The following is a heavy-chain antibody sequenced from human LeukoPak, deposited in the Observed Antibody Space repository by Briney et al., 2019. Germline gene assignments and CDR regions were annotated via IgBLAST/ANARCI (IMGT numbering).Heavy chain of an antibody. CDR2: IYYSGST. D-gene: IGHD3-16*01. CDR3: AKVGRGDYVWGSYSFDY. V-gene: IGHV4-39*07. CDR1: GGSISSRSYY. Sequence: SETLSLTCTVSGGSISSRSYYWGWIRQPPGKGLEWIGSIYYSGSTYYNPSLKSRVTISVDTSKNQFSLKLSSVTAADTAVYYCAKVGRGDYVWGSYSFDYWGQGTLVTVSS. J-gene: IGHJ4*02.